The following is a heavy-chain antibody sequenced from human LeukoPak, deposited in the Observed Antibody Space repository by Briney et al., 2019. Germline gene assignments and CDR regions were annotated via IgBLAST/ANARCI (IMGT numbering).Heavy chain of an antibody. CDR2: IYYSGST. CDR3: ARRQPYCSSTSCYDLDAFDI. V-gene: IGHV4-39*01. D-gene: IGHD2-2*01. CDR1: GGSISSSSYY. J-gene: IGHJ3*02. Sequence: PSETLSLTCTVSGGSISSSSYYWGWIRQPPGKGLEWIGSIYYSGSTYYNPSLKSRVTISVDTSKNQFSLKLSSVTAADTAVYYCARRQPYCSSTSCYDLDAFDIWGLGTMVTVSS.